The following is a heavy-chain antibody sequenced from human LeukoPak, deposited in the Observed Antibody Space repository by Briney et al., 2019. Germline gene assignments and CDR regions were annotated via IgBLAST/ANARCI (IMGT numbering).Heavy chain of an antibody. V-gene: IGHV3-30*18. Sequence: PGGSLRLSCAASGFIFSSYGMHWVRQAPGKGLEWVAVISYDGSNKYYADSVQGRFTISRDNSKNTLYLQMNSLRAEDTAVYYCVKAQVVVTAIGGVDYWGQGILVTVSS. CDR1: GFIFSSYG. D-gene: IGHD2-21*02. CDR3: VKAQVVVTAIGGVDY. CDR2: ISYDGSNK. J-gene: IGHJ4*02.